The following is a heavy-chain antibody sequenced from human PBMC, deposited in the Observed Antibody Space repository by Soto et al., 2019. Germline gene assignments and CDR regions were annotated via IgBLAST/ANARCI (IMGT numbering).Heavy chain of an antibody. J-gene: IGHJ4*02. CDR1: GFSFDDHA. Sequence: EVQLVESGGGLVQPGRSLRLSCAASGFSFDDHAMHWVRQAPGKGLELVSGISRNSVSIGYADSVKGRFTISRDNAKNSLYLQMSSLRAEDTALYYCAKTYSSSWYGSLFDYWGQGTLVTDSS. D-gene: IGHD6-13*01. CDR2: ISRNSVSI. CDR3: AKTYSSSWYGSLFDY. V-gene: IGHV3-9*01.